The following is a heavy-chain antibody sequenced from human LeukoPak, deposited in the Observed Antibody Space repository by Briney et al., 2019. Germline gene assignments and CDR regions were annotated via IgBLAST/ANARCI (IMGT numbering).Heavy chain of an antibody. CDR2: IWYDGSNK. CDR1: GFTFSSYG. J-gene: IGHJ4*02. CDR3: AKGGDGSCYSPIDY. Sequence: GGSLRLSCAASGFTFSSYGMHWVRQAPGKGLEWVAVIWYDGSNKYYADSVKGRFTISRDNSKNTLYLQMNSLRAEDTAVYYCAKGGDGSCYSPIDYWGQGTPVTVSS. V-gene: IGHV3-33*06. D-gene: IGHD2-15*01.